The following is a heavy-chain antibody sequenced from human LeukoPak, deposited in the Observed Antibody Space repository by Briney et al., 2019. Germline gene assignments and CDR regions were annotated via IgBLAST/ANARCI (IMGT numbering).Heavy chain of an antibody. CDR2: ISSRGNVV. CDR1: GFTFSSYE. V-gene: IGHV3-48*03. CDR3: ARGWVGELISRFDY. J-gene: IGHJ4*02. Sequence: PGGSLKLSCAASGFTFSSYEMNWVRQAPGKGLEWISYISSRGNVVFYADSVKGRFTISRDDAENSMYLQMNSLRTEDTAVYYCARGWVGELISRFDYWGQGTLATVSS. D-gene: IGHD3-10*01.